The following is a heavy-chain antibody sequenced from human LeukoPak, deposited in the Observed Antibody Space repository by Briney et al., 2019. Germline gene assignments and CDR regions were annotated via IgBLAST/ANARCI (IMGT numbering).Heavy chain of an antibody. Sequence: GGSLRLSCAASGFTFSSYGMHWVRQAPGKGLEWVAVLWYDGSNKYYADSVKGRFTISRDNSKNTLYLQMNSLRAEDTAVYYCAREMATTYFDYWGQGTLVTVSS. CDR1: GFTFSSYG. CDR2: LWYDGSNK. D-gene: IGHD5-24*01. V-gene: IGHV3-33*01. CDR3: AREMATTYFDY. J-gene: IGHJ4*02.